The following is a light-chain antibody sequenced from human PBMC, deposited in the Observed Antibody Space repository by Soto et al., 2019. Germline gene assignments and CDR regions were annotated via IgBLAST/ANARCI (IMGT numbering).Light chain of an antibody. J-gene: IGLJ1*01. Sequence: QSVLTRPASVSGAPGQSITISCTGTSSDVGGYNYVSWYQQHPGKAPKLMIYDVSNRPSGVSNRFSGSKSGNTASLTISGLQAEDEADYHCSSYTSSSTLVFGTGTKVTVL. CDR1: SSDVGGYNY. CDR3: SSYTSSSTLV. CDR2: DVS. V-gene: IGLV2-14*01.